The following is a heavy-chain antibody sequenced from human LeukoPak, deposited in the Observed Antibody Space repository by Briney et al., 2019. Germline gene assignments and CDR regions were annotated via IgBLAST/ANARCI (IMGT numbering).Heavy chain of an antibody. CDR1: GGSISSGGYY. Sequence: PSETLSLTCTVSGGSISSGGYYWSWIRQHPGKGLEWIGYIYYSGSTYYNPSLKSRVTISVDTSKNQFSLKLSSVTAADTAVYYCARDSGSYYGAFDYWGQGTLVTVSS. J-gene: IGHJ4*02. D-gene: IGHD1-26*01. CDR2: IYYSGST. V-gene: IGHV4-31*03. CDR3: ARDSGSYYGAFDY.